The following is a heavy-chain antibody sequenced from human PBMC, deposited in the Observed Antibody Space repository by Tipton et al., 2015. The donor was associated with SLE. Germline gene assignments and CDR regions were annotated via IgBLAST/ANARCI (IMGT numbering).Heavy chain of an antibody. CDR3: ARRYASAYFDY. Sequence: TLSLTCTVSGGSISTSDFYWGWIRQPPGKGLEWIGSIFYSGSTYYNPSLKSRVTISVDTSKNQFSLNLSSVTAADTAVYYCARRYASAYFDYWGQGTLVTVSS. J-gene: IGHJ4*02. V-gene: IGHV4-39*01. D-gene: IGHD2-2*01. CDR2: IFYSGST. CDR1: GGSISTSDFY.